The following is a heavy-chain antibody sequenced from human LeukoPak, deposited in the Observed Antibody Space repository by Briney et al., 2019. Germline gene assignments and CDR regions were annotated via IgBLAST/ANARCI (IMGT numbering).Heavy chain of an antibody. Sequence: GGSLRLSCAASGFTFSNFGMSWVRLAPGRGLEWVSGISGGGDTTYYAESVKGRFTISRDNSKNTLFLQMNSLSAEDTAVYYCAKTNGYYDYWGQGTLVAVSS. D-gene: IGHD3-22*01. CDR3: AKTNGYYDY. CDR2: ISGGGDTT. CDR1: GFTFSNFG. J-gene: IGHJ4*02. V-gene: IGHV3-23*01.